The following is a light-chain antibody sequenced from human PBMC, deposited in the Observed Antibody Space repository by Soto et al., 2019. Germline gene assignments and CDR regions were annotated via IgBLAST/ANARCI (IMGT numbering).Light chain of an antibody. Sequence: QSVLTQPPSLSRTPGQRVTFSCSGSNSNIGRYSVNWYQHFPGTAPKILIYSDDERPSGVPDRFSGSKSGTSASLAISGLQSEDEAEYYCAAWDDNLNGPLFGGGTQLTVL. CDR2: SDD. J-gene: IGLJ3*02. CDR3: AAWDDNLNGPL. CDR1: NSNIGRYS. V-gene: IGLV1-44*01.